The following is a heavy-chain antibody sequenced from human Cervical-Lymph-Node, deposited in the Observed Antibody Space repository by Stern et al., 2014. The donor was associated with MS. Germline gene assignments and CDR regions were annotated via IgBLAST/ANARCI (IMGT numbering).Heavy chain of an antibody. CDR3: ARSKDSSSWYGYFDY. CDR2: VHHSGRT. J-gene: IGHJ4*02. Sequence: QVQLQESGPGLVRPSRTLSLTCSVSGDSMSNNNWWSWVRQAPGKGLEWIGEVHHSGRTNHNPSLPRPPTISIDTSKKVLSLRMDSVTAADTAVYYCARSKDSSSWYGYFDYWGQGTLVTVSS. CDR1: GDSMSNNNW. D-gene: IGHD6-13*01. V-gene: IGHV4-4*02.